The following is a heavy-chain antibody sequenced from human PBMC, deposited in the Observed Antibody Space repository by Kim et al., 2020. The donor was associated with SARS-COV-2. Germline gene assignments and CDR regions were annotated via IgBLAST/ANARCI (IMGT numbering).Heavy chain of an antibody. Sequence: SETLSLTCTVSGGSISSYYWSWIRQPPGKGLEWIGYIYYSGSTNYNPSLKSRVTISVDTSKNQFSLKLSSVTAADTAVYYCARVVFYDAAFDIWGQGTMVTVSS. V-gene: IGHV4-59*13. J-gene: IGHJ3*02. D-gene: IGHD5-12*01. CDR3: ARVVFYDAAFDI. CDR2: IYYSGST. CDR1: GGSISSYY.